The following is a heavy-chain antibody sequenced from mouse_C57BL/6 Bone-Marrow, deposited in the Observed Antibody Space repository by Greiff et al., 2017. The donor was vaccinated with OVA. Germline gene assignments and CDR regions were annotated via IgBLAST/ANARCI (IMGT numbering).Heavy chain of an antibody. CDR2: IYPRSGNT. CDR3: ARGGNLFAD. J-gene: IGHJ3*01. D-gene: IGHD2-1*01. V-gene: IGHV1-81*01. Sequence: QVQLQQSGAELARPGASVKLSCKASGYTFTSYGISWVKQRPGQGLEWIGEIYPRSGNTYYNEKFKGKATLTADKSSSTAYMELRSLTSEDSAVYCCARGGNLFADWGQGTLVTVSA. CDR1: GYTFTSYG.